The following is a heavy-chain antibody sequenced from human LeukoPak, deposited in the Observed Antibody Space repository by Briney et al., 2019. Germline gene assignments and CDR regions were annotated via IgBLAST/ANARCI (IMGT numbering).Heavy chain of an antibody. CDR3: ARDGSGVWFDP. J-gene: IGHJ5*02. Sequence: ASVKVSCKASGYTFTSYGISWVRQAPGQGLEWMGWINAYNGDTDYEQNLQGRLTMTTETSTSTAYMELRSLRSDDTAVYYCARDGSGVWFDPWGQGTLLTVSS. CDR2: INAYNGDT. V-gene: IGHV1-18*01. CDR1: GYTFTSYG. D-gene: IGHD3-10*01.